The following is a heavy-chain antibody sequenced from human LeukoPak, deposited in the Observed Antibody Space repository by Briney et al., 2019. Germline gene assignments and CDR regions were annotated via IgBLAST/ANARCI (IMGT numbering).Heavy chain of an antibody. CDR3: ARCGGASGYDSWFDP. V-gene: IGHV1-2*02. CDR1: GYTFTGYY. J-gene: IGHJ5*02. D-gene: IGHD5-12*01. CDR2: INPNSGGT. Sequence: ASVKVSCEASGYTFTGYYMHWVRQAPGQGLEWMGWINPNSGGTNYAQKFQGRVTMTRDTSISTAYMELSRLRSDDTAVYYCARCGGASGYDSWFDPWGQGTLVTVSS.